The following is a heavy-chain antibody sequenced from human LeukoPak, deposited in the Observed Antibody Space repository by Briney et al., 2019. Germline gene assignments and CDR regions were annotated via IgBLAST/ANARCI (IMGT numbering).Heavy chain of an antibody. D-gene: IGHD6-19*01. CDR1: GYTFTIYG. V-gene: IGHV1-18*01. CDR3: ARLYEWLGYNWFDP. J-gene: IGHJ5*02. CDR2: ISAYNGNT. Sequence: ASVTVSCKASGYTFTIYGISWVRQAPGQGLEWMGWISAYNGNTNYAQKLQGRVTMTTDTSTSTAYMELRSLRSDDTAVYYCARLYEWLGYNWFDPWGQGTLVTVSS.